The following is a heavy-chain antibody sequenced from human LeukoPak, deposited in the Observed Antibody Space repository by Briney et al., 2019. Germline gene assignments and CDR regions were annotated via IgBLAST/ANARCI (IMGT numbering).Heavy chain of an antibody. CDR2: INTGNGNT. V-gene: IGHV1-3*03. J-gene: IGHJ5*02. CDR1: GYTFTAYT. D-gene: IGHD3-10*01. Sequence: ASVKVSCKASGYTFTAYTLHWVRQAPGQRLQWMGCINTGNGNTKYSQEFQGRVTITRDTSASTAYMELSSLNSEDMAVYYCARGAKFRSYGSGTYYTSLPFDPWGQGTLVSVSS. CDR3: ARGAKFRSYGSGTYYTSLPFDP.